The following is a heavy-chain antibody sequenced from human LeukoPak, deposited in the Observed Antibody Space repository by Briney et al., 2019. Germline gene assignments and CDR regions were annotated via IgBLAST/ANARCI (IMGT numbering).Heavy chain of an antibody. D-gene: IGHD3-22*01. V-gene: IGHV3-48*02. CDR2: ISSSSSTI. Sequence: GGSLRLSCAASGFTFSSYSTNWVRQAPGKGLEWVSYISSSSSTIYYADSVKGRFTISRDNARNSLYVQMNSLRDEDTAVYYCAKVYDSSGYYSLRAFDIWGQGTMVTVSS. CDR3: AKVYDSSGYYSLRAFDI. J-gene: IGHJ3*02. CDR1: GFTFSSYS.